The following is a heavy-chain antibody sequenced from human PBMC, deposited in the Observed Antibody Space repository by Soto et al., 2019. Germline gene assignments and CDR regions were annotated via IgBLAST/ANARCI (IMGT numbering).Heavy chain of an antibody. V-gene: IGHV1-18*01. D-gene: IGHD2-21*01. CDR2: ISTYNGIT. Sequence: QIQLVQSGAEVKKPGASVKVSCKTSGFTFKGYYIYWVRQAPGQWLELMGWISTYNGITQYTESLQDRVTMTIETAASTANLELRSLTSEDTAVYFCVRGDTYYSEWYFQYWGQGTLVIVSS. J-gene: IGHJ4*02. CDR1: GFTFKGYY. CDR3: VRGDTYYSEWYFQY.